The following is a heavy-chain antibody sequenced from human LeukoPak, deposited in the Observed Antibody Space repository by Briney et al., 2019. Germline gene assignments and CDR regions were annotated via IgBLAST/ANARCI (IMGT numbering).Heavy chain of an antibody. J-gene: IGHJ4*02. V-gene: IGHV3-30*02. Sequence: GGSLRLSCAASGFTFSTYGMRWVRQAPGEGLGWVAFIRYDGSDKYYADSVKGRFTISRDNAKNSLYLQMNSLRAEDTAVYYCARDRIAVLPVYFYYWGQGTLVTVSS. CDR3: ARDRIAVLPVYFYY. D-gene: IGHD6-13*01. CDR2: IRYDGSDK. CDR1: GFTFSTYG.